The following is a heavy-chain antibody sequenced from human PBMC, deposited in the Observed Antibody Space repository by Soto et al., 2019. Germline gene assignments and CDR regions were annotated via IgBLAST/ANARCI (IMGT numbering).Heavy chain of an antibody. CDR1: GFSISRSA. CDR2: IAYDGSNR. D-gene: IGHD1-1*01. Sequence: QVQLVESGGGVVQPGRSLRLSCAASGFSISRSAMHWVRQAPGKGLEWVAVIAYDGSNRWYADSAKGRFTISRDNSKNTVYLQMSGLRGEDTAVYYCARDLQAGTDNVNWFAPWGQGTLVTVSS. J-gene: IGHJ5*02. CDR3: ARDLQAGTDNVNWFAP. V-gene: IGHV3-30*04.